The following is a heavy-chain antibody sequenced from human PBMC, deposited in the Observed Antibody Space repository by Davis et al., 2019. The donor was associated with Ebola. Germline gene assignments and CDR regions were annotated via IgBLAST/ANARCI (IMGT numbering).Heavy chain of an antibody. CDR1: GGSISSSNW. D-gene: IGHD1-14*01. Sequence: MPGGSLRLSCAVSGGSISSSNWWSWVRQPPGKGLEWIGEIYHSGSTSYNPSLKSRVTISVEKSRNQFSLKLSSVTAADTAVYYCARVLTRPQRRWFDPWGQGTLVTVSS. CDR3: ARVLTRPQRRWFDP. J-gene: IGHJ5*02. CDR2: IYHSGST. V-gene: IGHV4-4*02.